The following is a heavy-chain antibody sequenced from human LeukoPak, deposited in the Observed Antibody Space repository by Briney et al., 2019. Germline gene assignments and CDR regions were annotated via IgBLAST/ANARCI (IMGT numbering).Heavy chain of an antibody. CDR3: ARASGFFDY. V-gene: IGHV3-7*01. CDR1: GFTFSSYW. Sequence: GGSLRLSCAAPGFTFSSYWMSWVRQAPGKGLEWVANIKKDGSERYYVDSVKGRFTISRDNAKNSLYLQMNSLRAEDTAVYYCARASGFFDYWGQGTLVTVSS. CDR2: IKKDGSER. J-gene: IGHJ4*02. D-gene: IGHD5-12*01.